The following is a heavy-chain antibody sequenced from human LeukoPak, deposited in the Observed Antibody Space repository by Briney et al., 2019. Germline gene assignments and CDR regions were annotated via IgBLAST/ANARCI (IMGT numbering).Heavy chain of an antibody. CDR3: ARLHVRGWFDP. D-gene: IGHD2/OR15-2a*01. CDR2: IYYSGST. Sequence: SETLPLTCTVPGGSTSSYYWSWIRQPPGKGLEWIGYIYYSGSTNYNPSLKSRVTISVDTSKNQFSLKLSSVTAADTAVYYCARLHVRGWFDPWGQGTLSPPPQ. CDR1: GGSTSSYY. V-gene: IGHV4-59*01. J-gene: IGHJ5*02.